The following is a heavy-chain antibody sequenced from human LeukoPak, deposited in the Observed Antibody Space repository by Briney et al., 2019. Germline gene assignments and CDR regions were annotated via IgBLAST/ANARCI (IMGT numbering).Heavy chain of an antibody. Sequence: SETLSLTCTVSGGSISSYYWSWIRQPPGKGLEWIGYIYYSGSTNYNPSLKSRVTISVDTSKNQFSLKLSSVTAADTAVYYCARGGNCSGGSCYRWFDPWGQGTLVIVSS. CDR2: IYYSGST. V-gene: IGHV4-59*01. D-gene: IGHD2-15*01. CDR1: GGSISSYY. J-gene: IGHJ5*02. CDR3: ARGGNCSGGSCYRWFDP.